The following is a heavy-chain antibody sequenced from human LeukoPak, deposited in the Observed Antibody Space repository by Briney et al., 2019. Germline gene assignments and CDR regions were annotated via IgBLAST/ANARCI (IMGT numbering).Heavy chain of an antibody. J-gene: IGHJ6*02. Sequence: GGSLRLSCAASGFTFSDYTMNWVRRAPGKGLEWVSSISSSSTYIYYADSVKGRFTISRDNAKNSLYLQMNSLRAEDTAVYYCARDSDMDVWGQGTTVTVSS. CDR3: ARDSDMDV. CDR2: ISSSSTYI. D-gene: IGHD3-10*01. CDR1: GFTFSDYT. V-gene: IGHV3-21*01.